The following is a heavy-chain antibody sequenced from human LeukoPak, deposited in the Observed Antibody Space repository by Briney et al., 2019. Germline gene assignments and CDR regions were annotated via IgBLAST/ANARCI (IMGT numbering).Heavy chain of an antibody. V-gene: IGHV4-31*03. CDR1: GGSISSGGYS. Sequence: PSRTLSLTCTVSGGSISSGGYSWSWIRQHPGKGLEWIGYIYYSGSTYYNPSLKSRVTISVDTSKNQFSLKLSSVTAADTAVYYCARTRGLRYFDYWGQGTLVTVSS. D-gene: IGHD3-10*01. J-gene: IGHJ4*02. CDR2: IYYSGST. CDR3: ARTRGLRYFDY.